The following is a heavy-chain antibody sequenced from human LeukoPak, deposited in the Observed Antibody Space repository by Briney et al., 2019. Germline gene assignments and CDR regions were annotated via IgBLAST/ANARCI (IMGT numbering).Heavy chain of an antibody. V-gene: IGHV4-59*12. CDR1: GGSISSYY. D-gene: IGHD4-17*01. CDR3: ARGPYGDYGVFYY. J-gene: IGHJ4*02. Sequence: SETLSLTCTVSGGSISSYYWSWIRQPPGKGLEWIGYIYYSGSTNYNPSLKSRVTISVDTSKNQFSLKLSSVTAADTAVYYCARGPYGDYGVFYYWGQGTLVTVSS. CDR2: IYYSGST.